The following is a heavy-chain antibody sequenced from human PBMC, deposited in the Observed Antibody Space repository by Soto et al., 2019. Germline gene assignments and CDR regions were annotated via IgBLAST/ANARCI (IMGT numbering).Heavy chain of an antibody. D-gene: IGHD3-3*01. CDR3: ARDANYDFWSGYYWGPYYYYYYGMDV. CDR1: GYTFTSYG. CDR2: ISAYNGNT. V-gene: IGHV1-18*04. J-gene: IGHJ6*02. Sequence: GASVKVSCKASGYTFTSYGISWVRQAPGQGLEWMGWISAYNGNTNYAQKLQGGVTMTTDTSTSTAYMELRSLRSDDTAVYYCARDANYDFWSGYYWGPYYYYYYGMDVWGQGTTVTVSS.